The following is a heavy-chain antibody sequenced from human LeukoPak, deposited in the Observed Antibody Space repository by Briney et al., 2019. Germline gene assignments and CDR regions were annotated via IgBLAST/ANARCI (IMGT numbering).Heavy chain of an antibody. V-gene: IGHV3-53*01. D-gene: IGHD3-10*01. CDR1: GCTVSSNY. Sequence: GGSLRLSCAASGCTVSSNYMSWVRQAPGKGLEWVSVIYGGGSTYYADSVKGRVTISRDNSRNTLYLHLNSLSAADTAVYYCARGDAMVRFDCCSQGTLLTASS. CDR3: ARGDAMVRFDC. J-gene: IGHJ4*02. CDR2: IYGGGST.